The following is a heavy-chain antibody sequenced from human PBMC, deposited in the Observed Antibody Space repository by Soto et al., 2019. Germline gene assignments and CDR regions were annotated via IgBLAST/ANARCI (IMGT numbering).Heavy chain of an antibody. D-gene: IGHD6-13*01. CDR2: ISAYNGNT. CDR1: GYTFTSYG. Sequence: QVQQVQSGAEVKKPGASVKVSCKASGYTFTSYGISWVRQAPGQGLEWMGWISAYNGNTNYAQKLQGRVTMTTDTTRSTDYMEMRSLRSDDTAVYYCAGNKAAAGNWYFDLWGRGTMVTVSS. J-gene: IGHJ2*01. V-gene: IGHV1-18*01. CDR3: AGNKAAAGNWYFDL.